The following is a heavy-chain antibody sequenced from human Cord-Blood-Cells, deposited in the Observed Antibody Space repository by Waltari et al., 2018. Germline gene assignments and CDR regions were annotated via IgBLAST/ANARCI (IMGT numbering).Heavy chain of an antibody. V-gene: IGHV3-30*02. CDR1: GFTFRSHG. Sequence: QVQLVESGGGVVQPAGTLSLSSAASGFTFRSHGMHRVRQAPGKGLEWVAFIRYDGSNKYYADSVKGRFTISRDNSKNTLYLQMNSLRAEDTAVYYCAKDTSYGMDVWGQGTTVTVSS. D-gene: IGHD3-16*01. CDR2: IRYDGSNK. J-gene: IGHJ6*02. CDR3: AKDTSYGMDV.